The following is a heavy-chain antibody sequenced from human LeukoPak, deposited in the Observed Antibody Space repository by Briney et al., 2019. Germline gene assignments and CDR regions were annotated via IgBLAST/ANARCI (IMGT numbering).Heavy chain of an antibody. CDR2: IYYSGST. J-gene: IGHJ4*02. Sequence: PSETLSLTCTVSGGSISSSSYYWGWIRQPPGKGLEWIGSIYYSGSTYYNPSLKSRVTISVDTSKNQFSLKLSSVTAADTAVYYCARHPHSAAYGIYFDYWGQGTLVTVSS. CDR3: ARHPHSAAYGIYFDY. V-gene: IGHV4-39*01. D-gene: IGHD6-13*01. CDR1: GGSISSSSYY.